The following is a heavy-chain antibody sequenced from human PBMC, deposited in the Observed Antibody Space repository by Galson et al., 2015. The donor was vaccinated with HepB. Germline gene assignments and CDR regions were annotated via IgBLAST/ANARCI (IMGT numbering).Heavy chain of an antibody. Sequence: SLRLSCAASGFTFSSYAMSWVRQAPGKGLEWVSAISGSGGNTHADSVKGRFTISRDNSKNTLYLQMNSLRAEDTAVYYCAKEAKGVHYGMDVWGQGTTVTVSS. J-gene: IGHJ6*02. V-gene: IGHV3-23*01. D-gene: IGHD4/OR15-4a*01. CDR3: AKEAKGVHYGMDV. CDR2: ISGSGGNT. CDR1: GFTFSSYA.